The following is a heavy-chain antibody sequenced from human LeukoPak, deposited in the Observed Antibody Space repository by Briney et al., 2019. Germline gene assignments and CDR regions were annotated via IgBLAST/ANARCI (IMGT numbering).Heavy chain of an antibody. V-gene: IGHV4-39*01. Sequence: PSETLSLTCTVSRGSISSSSYYWAWIRQPPGKRLEWIGSFYYIGGTYYNPSLEGRVTISADSSKNQFSLKLTSVTAADTALYYCARILPTFDSWGQGTLVTVSS. CDR1: RGSISSSSYY. CDR2: FYYIGGT. CDR3: ARILPTFDS. D-gene: IGHD2-15*01. J-gene: IGHJ4*02.